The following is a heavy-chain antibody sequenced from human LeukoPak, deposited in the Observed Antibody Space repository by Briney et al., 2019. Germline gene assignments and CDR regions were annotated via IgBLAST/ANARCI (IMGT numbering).Heavy chain of an antibody. Sequence: PGGSLRLSCAASGFTFSSYAMHWVRQAPGKGLEWVAVISYGGSNKYYADSVKGRFTISRDNSKNTLYLQMNSLRAEDTAVYYCARDSRPVPSYSSGWYDGYYYYYGMDVWGQGTTVTVSS. CDR2: ISYGGSNK. J-gene: IGHJ6*02. CDR1: GFTFSSYA. D-gene: IGHD6-19*01. CDR3: ARDSRPVPSYSSGWYDGYYYYYGMDV. V-gene: IGHV3-30-3*01.